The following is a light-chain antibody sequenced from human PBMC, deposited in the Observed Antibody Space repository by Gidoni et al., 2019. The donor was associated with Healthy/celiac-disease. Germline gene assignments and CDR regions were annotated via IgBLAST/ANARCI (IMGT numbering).Light chain of an antibody. CDR1: QSVSSSY. J-gene: IGKJ5*01. CDR2: GAS. Sequence: EIVLTKSPGTLSLSPGERATLSCRASQSVSSSYLAWYQQKPGQAPRLLIYGASSRATGIPDRFSGSGSGTDFTLTISRLEPEDFAVYYCQQYGSSPPITFGQXTRLEIK. CDR3: QQYGSSPPIT. V-gene: IGKV3-20*01.